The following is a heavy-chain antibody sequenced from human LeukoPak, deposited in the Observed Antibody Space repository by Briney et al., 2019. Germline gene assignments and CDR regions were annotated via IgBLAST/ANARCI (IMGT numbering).Heavy chain of an antibody. CDR3: AIERHSSGKAGTFNF. V-gene: IGHV3-30-3*01. J-gene: IGHJ3*01. CDR1: GVTFTTYS. CDR2: TSYDGSIK. Sequence: PGRSLRLSCAASGVTFTTYSMHWVRQAPGRGLEWVSVTSYDGSIKVYAESVKGRFTISRDNSENTLYLQMNSLKFEDTAMYYCAIERHSSGKAGTFNFWGRGTMVTISS. D-gene: IGHD6-25*01.